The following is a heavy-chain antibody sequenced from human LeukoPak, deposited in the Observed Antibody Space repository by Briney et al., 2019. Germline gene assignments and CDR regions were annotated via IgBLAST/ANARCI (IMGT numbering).Heavy chain of an antibody. D-gene: IGHD2-2*01. CDR1: GFTFSSYS. J-gene: IGHJ3*02. V-gene: IGHV3-48*01. CDR3: ASMLGYCSSTSCYPTHAFDI. CDR2: ISSSSSTI. Sequence: GGSLRLSCAASGFTFSSYSMNWVRQAPGKGLEWVSYISSSSSTIYYADSVKGRFTISRDNAKNSLYLQMNSLRAEDAAVYYCASMLGYCSSTSCYPTHAFDIWGQGTMVTVSS.